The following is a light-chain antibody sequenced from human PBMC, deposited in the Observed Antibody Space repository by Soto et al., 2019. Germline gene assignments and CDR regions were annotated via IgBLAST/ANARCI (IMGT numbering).Light chain of an antibody. CDR2: EVI. Sequence: QSALTQPASVSGSPGQSIIISCTGTSSDIGGYDYVSWHQQHPGKAPKLIIYEVINRPSGVSHRFSASKSGNTASLTISGLQAEDEADYYCSSYTSTYTVIFGGGTKVTVL. J-gene: IGLJ2*01. V-gene: IGLV2-14*01. CDR1: SSDIGGYDY. CDR3: SSYTSTYTVI.